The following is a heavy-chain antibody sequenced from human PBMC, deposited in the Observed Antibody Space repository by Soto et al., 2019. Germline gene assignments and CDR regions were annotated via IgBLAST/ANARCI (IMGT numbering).Heavy chain of an antibody. Sequence: QVQLVQSGAEVKKPGASVKVSCKASGYTFTSYAMHWVRQAPGQRLEWMGWINAGNGNTKYSQKFQGRVTITRDTSASTAYMELSSLRSEDTAVYYCARDTRDGSGSYYNGDIGYYYYYMDVWGKGTTVTVSS. CDR3: ARDTRDGSGSYYNGDIGYYYYYMDV. J-gene: IGHJ6*03. CDR1: GYTFTSYA. V-gene: IGHV1-3*01. CDR2: INAGNGNT. D-gene: IGHD3-10*01.